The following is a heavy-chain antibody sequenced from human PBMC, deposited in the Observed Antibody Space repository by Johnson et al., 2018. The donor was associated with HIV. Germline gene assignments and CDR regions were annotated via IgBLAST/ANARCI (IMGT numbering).Heavy chain of an antibody. CDR2: IRSKDYGGTT. CDR1: GFTSGYFV. CDR3: TTDGYSSSWYDAFDI. J-gene: IGHJ3*02. D-gene: IGHD6-13*01. V-gene: IGHV3-49*03. Sequence: VQLVESGGDLVQPGRSLRLSCTASGFTSGYFVMSWFRQAPGKGLEWVGFIRSKDYGGTTEYVASVKGRFTISRDDSKNTLYLQMNRLKTEDTAVYYCTTDGYSSSWYDAFDIWGQGTMVTVSS.